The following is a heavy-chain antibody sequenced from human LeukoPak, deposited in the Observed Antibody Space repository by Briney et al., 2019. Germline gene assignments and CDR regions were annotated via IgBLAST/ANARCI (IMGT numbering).Heavy chain of an antibody. CDR1: GFTFSDYY. D-gene: IGHD2-15*01. CDR3: ARYCSGGSCYSH. Sequence: GGSLRLSCAASGFTFSDYYMSWIRQAPGKGLEWVSYISSSSYTNYADSVKGRFTISRDNAKSSLYLQMNSLRAEDTAVYYCARYCSGGSCYSHWGQGTLVTVSS. CDR2: ISSSSYT. J-gene: IGHJ4*02. V-gene: IGHV3-11*06.